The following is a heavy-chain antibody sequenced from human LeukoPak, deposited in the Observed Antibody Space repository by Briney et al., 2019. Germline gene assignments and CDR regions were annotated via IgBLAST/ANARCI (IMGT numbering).Heavy chain of an antibody. CDR1: GYSISSGYY. V-gene: IGHV4-38-2*02. J-gene: IGHJ5*02. CDR3: ARGLRVEYPLQYNWFDP. D-gene: IGHD2-2*01. CDR2: IYHSGST. Sequence: PSETLSLTCTVSGYSISSGYYWGWIRQPPGKGLEWIGSIYHSGSTYYNPSLKSRVTISVDTSKNQFSLKLSSVTAADTAVYYCARGLRVEYPLQYNWFDPWGQGTLVTASS.